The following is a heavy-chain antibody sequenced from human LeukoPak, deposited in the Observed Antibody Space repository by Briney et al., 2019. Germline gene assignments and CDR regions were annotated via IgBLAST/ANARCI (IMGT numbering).Heavy chain of an antibody. CDR2: INPYTGGT. CDR3: ARVKGMDYDILTGYEDYFDY. D-gene: IGHD3-9*01. V-gene: IGHV1-2*02. Sequence: ASVTVSCKASGYTFTDYYLHWVRQAPGQGLEWMGWINPYTGGTNYAQKFQGRVTMTRDTSISTAYMELSRLRSDDTAVYYCARVKGMDYDILTGYEDYFDYWGQGALVTVSS. J-gene: IGHJ4*02. CDR1: GYTFTDYY.